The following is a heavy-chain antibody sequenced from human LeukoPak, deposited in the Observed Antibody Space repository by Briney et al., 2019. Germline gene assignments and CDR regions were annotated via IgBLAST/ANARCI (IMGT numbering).Heavy chain of an antibody. CDR3: ARARDTTSGSNWFDP. J-gene: IGHJ5*02. CDR2: IYHSGTT. CDR1: GGSIYGGGYY. Sequence: PSETLSLTCTVSGGSIYGGGYYWSWIRQPPGKGLEWIGYIYHSGTTYYNPSLKSRVTISIDRSKDQFSLKLSSVTAADTAVYYCARARDTTSGSNWFDPWGQGTLVTVSS. V-gene: IGHV4-30-2*01. D-gene: IGHD1-26*01.